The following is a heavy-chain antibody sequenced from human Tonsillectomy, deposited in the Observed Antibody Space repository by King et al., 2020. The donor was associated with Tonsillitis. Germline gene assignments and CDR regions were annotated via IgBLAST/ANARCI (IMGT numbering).Heavy chain of an antibody. D-gene: IGHD3-10*01. Sequence: QLVQSGAEVKKPGASVKVSCKASGYTFTNYDINWVRQATGQGLEWMGWMNPNNGNTGYAQKFQGRVTMTTNTSISTAYMELSSLKSEDTAVYYCARGDNVLLLFGASPRYSWFDLWGQGTLVNVCS. CDR3: ARGDNVLLLFGASPRYSWFDL. V-gene: IGHV1-8*01. J-gene: IGHJ5*02. CDR1: GYTFTNYD. CDR2: MNPNNGNT.